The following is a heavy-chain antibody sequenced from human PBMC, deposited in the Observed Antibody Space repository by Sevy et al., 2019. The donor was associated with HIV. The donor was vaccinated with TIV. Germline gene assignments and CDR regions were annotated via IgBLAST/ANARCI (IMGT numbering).Heavy chain of an antibody. D-gene: IGHD4-17*01. CDR2: VSLSGDIT. CDR1: GFTFSRYA. Sequence: GGSLRLSCEASGFTFSRYAMSWVRQAPGKGLEWVSSVSLSGDITRYADSVKGRFTITRDTSKNTVYLQMNSLRADDTAVYYCEKDDCGDYCSLAYWGQGTLVTVSS. CDR3: EKDDCGDYCSLAY. J-gene: IGHJ4*02. V-gene: IGHV3-23*01.